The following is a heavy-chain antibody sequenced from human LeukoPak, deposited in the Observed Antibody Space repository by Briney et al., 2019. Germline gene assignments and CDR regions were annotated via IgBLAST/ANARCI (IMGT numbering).Heavy chain of an antibody. CDR3: ANLYDSSGYPGDYFDY. V-gene: IGHV3-74*01. CDR1: GFTFSSYW. Sequence: HPGGSLRLSCVASGFTFSSYWMHWVRQDPRKGLVWVSRINGDGRNINYADSVRGRFTISRDNAKNTLYLQMNTLRVEDTAVYYCANLYDSSGYPGDYFDYWGQGTLVTVSS. J-gene: IGHJ4*02. D-gene: IGHD3-22*01. CDR2: INGDGRNI.